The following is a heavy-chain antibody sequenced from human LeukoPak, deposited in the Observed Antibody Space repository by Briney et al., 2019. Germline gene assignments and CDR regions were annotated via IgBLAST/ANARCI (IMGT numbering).Heavy chain of an antibody. CDR1: GFPFTSA. D-gene: IGHD2-2*01. V-gene: IGHV3-23*01. CDR2: ITGSGDEA. J-gene: IGHJ4*02. CDR3: AKGVSQPKYSFEY. Sequence: GGSLRLSCAASGFPFTSAMRWVRQAPGKGLEWVSSITGSGDEAFYADSVKGRFTIFRDNSKNTLYLQMNSLRAEDTAVYHCAKGVSQPKYSFEYCGRGNLVTVSS.